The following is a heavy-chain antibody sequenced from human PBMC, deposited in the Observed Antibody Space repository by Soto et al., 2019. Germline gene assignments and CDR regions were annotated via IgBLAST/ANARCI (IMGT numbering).Heavy chain of an antibody. V-gene: IGHV3-30*02. CDR3: AQLLGGSYAFEI. CDR1: GFTFSSYG. CDR2: IWYDGSNK. D-gene: IGHD1-26*01. Sequence: PGGSVRLSCAASGFTFSSYGMHWVRQAPGKGLEWVAVIWYDGSNKYYANSVKGRFTISRDNSKNTLYLQMNSLRPEDTAVYYCAQLLGGSYAFEIWGQGTMVTVSS. J-gene: IGHJ3*02.